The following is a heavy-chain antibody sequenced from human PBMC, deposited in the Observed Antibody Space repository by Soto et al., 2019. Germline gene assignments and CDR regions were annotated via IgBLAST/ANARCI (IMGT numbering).Heavy chain of an antibody. D-gene: IGHD4-17*01. J-gene: IGHJ5*02. CDR3: AREPSTVTTSWGFDP. CDR2: IYHSGST. Sequence: SETLSLTCAVSGGSISNNNWWHWVRQPPRKGLEWIGEIYHSGSTKYNPSLESRVTISVDTSKNQFSLKLSSVTAADTAVYYCAREPSTVTTSWGFDPWGQGTLVTVSS. CDR1: GGSISNNNW. V-gene: IGHV4-4*02.